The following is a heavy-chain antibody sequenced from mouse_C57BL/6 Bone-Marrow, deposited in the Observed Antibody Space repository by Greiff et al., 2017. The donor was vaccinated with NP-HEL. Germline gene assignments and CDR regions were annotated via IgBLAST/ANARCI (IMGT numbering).Heavy chain of an antibody. CDR1: GYTFTSYW. CDR2: IDPSDSYT. V-gene: IGHV1-69*01. Sequence: QVQLQQPEAELVMPGASVKLSCKASGYTFTSYWMHWVKQRPGQGLEWIGEIDPSDSYTNYNQKFKGKSTLTVDKSSSTAYMQLSSLTSEDSAVYYCARQGYSNDFDYWGQGTTLTVSS. CDR3: ARQGYSNDFDY. J-gene: IGHJ2*01. D-gene: IGHD2-5*01.